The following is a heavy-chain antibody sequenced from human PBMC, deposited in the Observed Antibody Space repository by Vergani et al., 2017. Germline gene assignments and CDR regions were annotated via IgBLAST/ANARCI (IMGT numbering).Heavy chain of an antibody. Sequence: QVQLQESGPGLVKPSETLSLTCTVSGGSISSYYWSWIRQPPGKGLEWIGYIYYSGSTNYNPSLKSRVTISVDTSKNQFSLKLSSVTAADTAVYYCARVELMWTDNGWFDPWGQGTLVTVSS. D-gene: IGHD1-7*01. J-gene: IGHJ5*02. CDR3: ARVELMWTDNGWFDP. CDR2: IYYSGST. CDR1: GGSISSYY. V-gene: IGHV4-59*01.